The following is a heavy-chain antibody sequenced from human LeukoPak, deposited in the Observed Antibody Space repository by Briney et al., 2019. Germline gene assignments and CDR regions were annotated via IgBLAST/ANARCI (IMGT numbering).Heavy chain of an antibody. V-gene: IGHV4-59*12. D-gene: IGHD3-3*02. Sequence: PXETLSLTCTVSGGSISSYYWSWIRQPPGKGLEWIGYIYYSGSTYYNPSLKSRVTISVDTSKNQFSLKLSSVTAADTAVYYCARGLSRLDYWGQGTLVTVSS. CDR3: ARGLSRLDY. CDR2: IYYSGST. CDR1: GGSISSYY. J-gene: IGHJ4*02.